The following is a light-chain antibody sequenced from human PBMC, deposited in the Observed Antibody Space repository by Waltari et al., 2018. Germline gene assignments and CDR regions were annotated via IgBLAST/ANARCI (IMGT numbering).Light chain of an antibody. J-gene: IGKJ3*01. CDR2: AAS. CDR1: QGISSY. V-gene: IGKV1-9*01. CDR3: QQLNRYPLT. Sequence: DIQLTQSPSFLSASVGDRVTITCRASQGISSYLAWYQQKPGKAPKLLIYAASTLQSGVPSRFSGSGSGKEFTLTISSLQPEDFATYYCQQLNRYPLTFGPGTKVDIK.